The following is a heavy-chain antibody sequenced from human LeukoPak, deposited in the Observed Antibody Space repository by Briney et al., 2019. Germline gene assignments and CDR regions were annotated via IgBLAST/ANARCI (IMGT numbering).Heavy chain of an antibody. CDR2: ISYDGSNK. Sequence: GGSLRLSCAASGFTFSSYSMNWVRQAPGKGLEWVAVISYDGSNKYYADSVKGRFTISRDNSKNTLYLQMNSLRAEDTAVYYCAKDSLAVAGTGYYYYGMDVWGQGTTVTVSS. CDR1: GFTFSSYS. J-gene: IGHJ6*02. CDR3: AKDSLAVAGTGYYYYGMDV. V-gene: IGHV3-30*18. D-gene: IGHD6-19*01.